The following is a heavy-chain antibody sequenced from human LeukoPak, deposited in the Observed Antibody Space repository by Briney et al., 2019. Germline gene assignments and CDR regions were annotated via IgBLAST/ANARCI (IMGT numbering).Heavy chain of an antibody. CDR2: MNPNSGNT. Sequence: ASVKVSCKASGYTFTSYDNNWVRQATGQGLEWMGWMNPNSGNTGYAQKFQGRVTMTRNTSISTAYMELSSLRSEDTAVYYCARGSRRYYYDSSGYYVAWFDPWGQGTLVTVSS. CDR1: GYTFTSYD. D-gene: IGHD3-22*01. V-gene: IGHV1-8*01. J-gene: IGHJ5*02. CDR3: ARGSRRYYYDSSGYYVAWFDP.